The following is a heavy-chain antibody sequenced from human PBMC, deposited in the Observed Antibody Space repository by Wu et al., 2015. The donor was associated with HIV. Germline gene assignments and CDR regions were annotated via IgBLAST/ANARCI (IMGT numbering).Heavy chain of an antibody. CDR1: GYTLTELS. CDR3: AIPLGIAVAGPVAGGMGRR. V-gene: IGHV1-24*01. CDR2: FDPEDGET. D-gene: IGHD6-19*01. Sequence: QVQLVQSGAEVKKPGASVKVSCKVSGYTLTELSMHWVRQAPGKGLEWMGGFDPEDGETIYAQKFQGRVTMTEDTSTDTAYMELSSLRSEDTAVYYCAIPLGIAVAGPVAGGMGRRGAKGTTGHRLL. J-gene: IGHJ6*04.